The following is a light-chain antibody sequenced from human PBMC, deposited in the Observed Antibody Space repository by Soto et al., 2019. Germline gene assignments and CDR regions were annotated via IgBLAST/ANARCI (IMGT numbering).Light chain of an antibody. CDR2: ASN. Sequence: QLVLTQSLSASGTPGQKVAISCSGGSSNIGRNPVNWYQQLPGSAPQLLIYASNQRPSGVPDRFSGSKSGTSASLAISGLQSEDEADYYCATWDDNLNGPVFGGGTKLTVL. CDR1: SSNIGRNP. CDR3: ATWDDNLNGPV. J-gene: IGLJ3*02. V-gene: IGLV1-44*01.